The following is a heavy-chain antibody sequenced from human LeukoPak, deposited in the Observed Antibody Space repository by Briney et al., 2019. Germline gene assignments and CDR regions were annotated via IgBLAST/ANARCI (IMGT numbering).Heavy chain of an antibody. Sequence: SETLSLTCTVSGGSISSYYWSWIRQPPGKGLEWIGYIYYSGSTYYNPSLKSRVTISVDTSKNQFSLKLSSVTAADTAVYYCARDADSSGWYRDAFDIWGQGTMVTVSS. CDR1: GGSISSYY. J-gene: IGHJ3*02. CDR3: ARDADSSGWYRDAFDI. D-gene: IGHD6-19*01. V-gene: IGHV4-59*12. CDR2: IYYSGST.